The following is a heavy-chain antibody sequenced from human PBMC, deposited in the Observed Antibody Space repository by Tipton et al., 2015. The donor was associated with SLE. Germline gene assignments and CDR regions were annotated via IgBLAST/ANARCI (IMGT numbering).Heavy chain of an antibody. CDR1: GGSMSSYY. CDR2: IYYSGST. Sequence: TLSLTCTVSGGSMSSYYWSWIRQSPGKGLEWIGYIYYSGSTNYNPSLKSRVTISVDTSKNQFSLNLNSVTAADTAVYYCARTVGYCSSTRCSSYYFDYWGRGTSVTVSS. D-gene: IGHD2-2*01. J-gene: IGHJ4*02. CDR3: ARTVGYCSSTRCSSYYFDY. V-gene: IGHV4-59*01.